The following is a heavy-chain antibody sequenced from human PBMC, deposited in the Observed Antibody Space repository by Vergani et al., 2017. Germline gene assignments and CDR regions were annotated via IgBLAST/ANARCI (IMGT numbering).Heavy chain of an antibody. V-gene: IGHV3-11*01. J-gene: IGHJ4*02. CDR2: ISSSGSTI. CDR1: GFTFSDYY. CDR3: ARQEEDYGDYY. Sequence: QVQLVEAGGGLVKPGGSLRLSCVAAGFTFSDYYMSWIRQAPGKGREWVSYISSSGSTIYSADSVKCRFTISRDNAKNSLYLQMNSLRAEDTAVYYCARQEEDYGDYYWGQGTLVTVSS. D-gene: IGHD4-17*01.